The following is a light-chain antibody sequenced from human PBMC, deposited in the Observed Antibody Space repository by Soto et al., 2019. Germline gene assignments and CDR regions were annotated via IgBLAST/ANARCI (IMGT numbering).Light chain of an antibody. CDR3: QHYNNWPPWT. V-gene: IGKV3-15*01. Sequence: EIVMTQSPATLSVSPGERATLSCRASQSVSSNLAWYQQKPGQAPRLLIYGASTRATGIPARFSGSGSGTEFTLTINSLQSEDFAVYYCQHYNNWPPWTFGPGNKVEIK. CDR2: GAS. CDR1: QSVSSN. J-gene: IGKJ1*01.